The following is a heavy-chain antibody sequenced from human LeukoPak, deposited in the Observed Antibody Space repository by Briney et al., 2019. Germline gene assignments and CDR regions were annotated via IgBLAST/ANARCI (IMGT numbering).Heavy chain of an antibody. Sequence: ASVKVSCKASGYTFTSFGITWVRQAPGQGLEWMGWISAYNGNTNYAQKLQGRVTMTTDTSTSTAYMELSSLRSEDTAVYYCARDMTDYYDSSGRDAFDIWGQGTMVTVSS. J-gene: IGHJ3*02. D-gene: IGHD3-22*01. V-gene: IGHV1-18*04. CDR2: ISAYNGNT. CDR3: ARDMTDYYDSSGRDAFDI. CDR1: GYTFTSFG.